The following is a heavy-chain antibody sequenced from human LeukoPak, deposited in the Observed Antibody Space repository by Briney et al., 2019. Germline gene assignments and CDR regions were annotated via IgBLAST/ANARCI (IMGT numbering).Heavy chain of an antibody. CDR1: GYSFTSYW. CDR2: IYPGDSDT. Sequence: GESLKISCKDSGYSFTSYWIGWVRQMPGKGLEWMGIIYPGDSDTRYSPSFQGQVTISADKSINTAYLQWSSLKASDAAIYYCARRGEAMDPFDYWGQGTLVTVSS. V-gene: IGHV5-51*01. D-gene: IGHD5-18*01. J-gene: IGHJ4*02. CDR3: ARRGEAMDPFDY.